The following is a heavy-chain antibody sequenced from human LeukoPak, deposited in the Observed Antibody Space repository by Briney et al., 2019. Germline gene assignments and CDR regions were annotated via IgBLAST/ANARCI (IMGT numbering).Heavy chain of an antibody. CDR3: ARDHSPSGSAYYYYGMDV. J-gene: IGHJ6*02. Sequence: SETLSLTCAVYGGSFSGYYWSWIRQPPGKGLEWIGYIYYSGSTNYNPSLKSRVTISVDTSKNQFSLKLSSVTAADTAVYYCARDHSPSGSAYYYYGMDVWGQGTTVTVSS. D-gene: IGHD6-6*01. CDR1: GGSFSGYY. V-gene: IGHV4-59*01. CDR2: IYYSGST.